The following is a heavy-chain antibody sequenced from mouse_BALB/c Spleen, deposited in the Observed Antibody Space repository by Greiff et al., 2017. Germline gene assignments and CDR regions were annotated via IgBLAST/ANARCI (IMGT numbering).Heavy chain of an antibody. Sequence: EVKLVESGGGLVQPGGSLKLSCAASGFTFSSYGMSWVRQTPDKRLELVATINSNGGSTYYPDSVKGRFTISRDNAKNTLYLQMSSLKSEDTAMYYCARDHYGSSYAMDYWGQGTSVTVSS. V-gene: IGHV5-6-3*01. D-gene: IGHD1-1*01. CDR2: INSNGGST. CDR1: GFTFSSYG. J-gene: IGHJ4*01. CDR3: ARDHYGSSYAMDY.